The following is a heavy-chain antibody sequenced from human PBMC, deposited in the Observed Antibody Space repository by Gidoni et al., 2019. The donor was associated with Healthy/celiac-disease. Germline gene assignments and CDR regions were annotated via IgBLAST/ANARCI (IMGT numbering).Heavy chain of an antibody. V-gene: IGHV4-34*01. Sequence: QVQLQQCGAGLLKPSETLSLTCAVYGGSFSGYYWSWIRQPPGKGLEWIGEINHSGSTNYNPSLKSRVTISVDTSKNQFSLKLSSVTAADTAVYYCASFTTIFGVACWGQGTLVTVSS. CDR3: ASFTTIFGVAC. CDR2: INHSGST. J-gene: IGHJ4*02. D-gene: IGHD3-3*01. CDR1: GGSFSGYY.